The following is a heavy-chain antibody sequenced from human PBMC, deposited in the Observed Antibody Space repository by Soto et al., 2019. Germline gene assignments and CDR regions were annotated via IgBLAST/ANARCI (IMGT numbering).Heavy chain of an antibody. D-gene: IGHD6-13*01. CDR1: GFSFSSYW. Sequence: VQLVESGGGLVQPGGSLRLSCAASGFSFSSYWMHWVRQAPGQGLVWVSRINSDESTTGYADSVKGRFTISRDNAKNTLYLQVNSLRVEDTAVYYCARGAVVGSLSFDYWGQGTLVTVSS. V-gene: IGHV3-74*01. CDR2: INSDESTT. J-gene: IGHJ4*02. CDR3: ARGAVVGSLSFDY.